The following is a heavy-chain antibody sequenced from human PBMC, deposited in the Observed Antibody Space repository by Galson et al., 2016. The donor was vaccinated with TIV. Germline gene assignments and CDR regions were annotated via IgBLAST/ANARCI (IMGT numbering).Heavy chain of an antibody. CDR2: ISGYNGNT. D-gene: IGHD3-9*01. CDR3: ARDRMAILTGYECDY. Sequence: SVKVSCKASGYTFSTYGVSWIRQAPGHGLEWMGWISGYNGNTNYAQKFQGRVTLTTDTFTSTAYMELRSLTPDDTAIYYCARDRMAILTGYECDYWGQGTLVTVSS. V-gene: IGHV1-18*01. CDR1: GYTFSTYG. J-gene: IGHJ4*02.